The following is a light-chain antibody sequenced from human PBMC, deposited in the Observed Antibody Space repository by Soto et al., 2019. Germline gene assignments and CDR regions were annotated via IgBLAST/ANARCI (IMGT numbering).Light chain of an antibody. V-gene: IGLV2-14*01. CDR1: SSDVGGYNY. CDR3: SSHTSSSTLYV. Sequence: QSALTQPASVSGSPGQSITISCTGTSSDVGGYNYVSWYQQHPGKAPKLKIYDVSNRPSGVSNRFSGSKSGNTASLTISGLQAEDEADYYCSSHTSSSTLYVFGTGTKLTVL. CDR2: DVS. J-gene: IGLJ1*01.